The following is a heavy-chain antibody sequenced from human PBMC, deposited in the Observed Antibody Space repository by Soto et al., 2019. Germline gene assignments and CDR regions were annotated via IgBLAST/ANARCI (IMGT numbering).Heavy chain of an antibody. CDR3: TRWAYSYGWYFDY. CDR2: IRSKPNNYAT. CDR1: GFTFCDCA. Sequence: PLASLTLSFAPSGFTFCDCAMHGVRQASGKGLEWLGRIRSKPNNYATEYAASVQGRFTISRDDSKNTAYLEMNSLKTEDTAVYYCTRWAYSYGWYFDYWGQGP. V-gene: IGHV3-73*01. J-gene: IGHJ4*02. D-gene: IGHD6-19*01.